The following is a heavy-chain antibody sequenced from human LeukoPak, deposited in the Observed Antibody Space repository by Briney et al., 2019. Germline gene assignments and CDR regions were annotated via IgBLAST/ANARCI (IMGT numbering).Heavy chain of an antibody. D-gene: IGHD6-13*01. V-gene: IGHV4-59*08. CDR1: GGSISSYY. J-gene: IGHJ6*02. CDR2: IYYSGST. CDR3: ARIAAAGISYYYYGMDV. Sequence: PSQTLSLTCTVSGGSISSYYWSWIRQPPGKGLEWIGYIYYSGSTNYNPSLKSRVTISVDTSKNQFSLKLSSVTAADTAVYYCARIAAAGISYYYYGMDVWGQGTTVTVSS.